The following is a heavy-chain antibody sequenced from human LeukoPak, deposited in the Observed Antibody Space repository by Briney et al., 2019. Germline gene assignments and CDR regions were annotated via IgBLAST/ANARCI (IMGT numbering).Heavy chain of an antibody. V-gene: IGHV4-59*01. J-gene: IGHJ4*02. CDR3: ARGGYGYY. Sequence: SETLSLTCTVSGGSISSYYWSWIRQPPGKGPEWIGYIYYSGSTNYNPSLKSRVTISVDTSKNQFSLKLSSVTAADTAVYYCARGGYGYYWGQGTLVTVSS. D-gene: IGHD3-10*01. CDR1: GGSISSYY. CDR2: IYYSGST.